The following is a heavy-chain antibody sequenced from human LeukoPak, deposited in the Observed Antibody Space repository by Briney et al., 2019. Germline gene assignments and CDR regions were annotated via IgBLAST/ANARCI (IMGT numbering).Heavy chain of an antibody. CDR3: ARWKMELQRNAFDF. J-gene: IGHJ3*01. D-gene: IGHD1-26*01. V-gene: IGHV3-7*01. CDR1: GFTFRTYW. Sequence: GGSLRLSCAASGFTFRTYWMSWIRQAPGKEPEWVADINQDGSEEYYLQSVRGRFTVSRDNAQNAVFLQMTNLRDDDTAVYYCARWKMELQRNAFDFWGQGTVVTVSS. CDR2: INQDGSEE.